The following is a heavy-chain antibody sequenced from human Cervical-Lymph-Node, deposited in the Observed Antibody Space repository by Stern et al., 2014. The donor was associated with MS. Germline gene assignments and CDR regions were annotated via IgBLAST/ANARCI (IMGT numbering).Heavy chain of an antibody. CDR3: ARTKGYCSSTSCNWYFDL. Sequence: VQLVQSGAEVKKPGESLKISCKGSGYSFTSYWIGWVRQLPGKGREWMGSIYPGDSDTRYSPSFQGQVTISADKSISTAYLQWSSLKASDTAMYYCARTKGYCSSTSCNWYFDLWGRGTLVTVSS. CDR2: IYPGDSDT. D-gene: IGHD2-2*01. V-gene: IGHV5-51*01. CDR1: GYSFTSYW. J-gene: IGHJ2*01.